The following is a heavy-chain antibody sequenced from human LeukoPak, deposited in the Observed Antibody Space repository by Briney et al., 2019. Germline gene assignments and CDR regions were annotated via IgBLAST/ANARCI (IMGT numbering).Heavy chain of an antibody. Sequence: GGSLRLPCAASGFTFSEYYMSWIRQAPGKGLEWVSDISSSGYILSYADSIQGRFTISRDNAKNSLYLQMNSLRPEDTAVYYCARETVAGTFDNWGQGTLVTVSS. CDR1: GFTFSEYY. J-gene: IGHJ4*02. CDR2: ISSSGYIL. V-gene: IGHV3-11*01. D-gene: IGHD6-19*01. CDR3: ARETVAGTFDN.